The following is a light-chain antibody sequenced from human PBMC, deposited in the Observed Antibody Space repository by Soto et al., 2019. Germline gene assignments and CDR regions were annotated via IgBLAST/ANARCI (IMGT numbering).Light chain of an antibody. Sequence: QSALTQPASVSGSPGQSITISCTGTSSDVGGYNFVSWYQQHPGKAPRVMIYEVSNRPSGVSNRFSGSKSGNTASLTISGLQAEDEAAYYCSSYTSISTRVFGTGTKVTVL. V-gene: IGLV2-14*01. CDR2: EVS. CDR3: SSYTSISTRV. CDR1: SSDVGGYNF. J-gene: IGLJ1*01.